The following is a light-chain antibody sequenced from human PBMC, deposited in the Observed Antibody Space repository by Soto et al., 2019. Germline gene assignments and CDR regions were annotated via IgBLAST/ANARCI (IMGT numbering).Light chain of an antibody. J-gene: IGKJ1*01. V-gene: IGKV1-5*03. CDR3: QHWT. Sequence: DIQMTQSPATLSASVGDGVTITCRASQTISRWLAWYQQKPGEVPKLLIYKASVLDSGVPSRFSGSGSGTEFTLTLGRLQPEDGATYDCQHWTFGQGTKVDIK. CDR1: QTISRW. CDR2: KAS.